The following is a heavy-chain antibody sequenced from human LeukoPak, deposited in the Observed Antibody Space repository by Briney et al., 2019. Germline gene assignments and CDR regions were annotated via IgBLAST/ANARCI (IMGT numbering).Heavy chain of an antibody. V-gene: IGHV3-64*01. D-gene: IGHD5-18*01. CDR3: AKDGMGGYSYGSYFDY. CDR2: ISSDGGST. Sequence: GGSLRLSCAASGFTFSYYPMHWVRQAPGKGLEYVSAISSDGGSTYYANSVKGRFTISRDNSKNTLYLQMDSLRAEDTAVYYCAKDGMGGYSYGSYFDYWGQGTLVTVSS. J-gene: IGHJ4*02. CDR1: GFTFSYYP.